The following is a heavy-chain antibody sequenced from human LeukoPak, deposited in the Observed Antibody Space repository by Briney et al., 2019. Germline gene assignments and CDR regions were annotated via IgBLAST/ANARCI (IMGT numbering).Heavy chain of an antibody. Sequence: GGSLRLSCAASGFTFSSYAMHWVRQAPGKGLEYVSAISSNGGSTYYANSVKGRFTISRDNSKNTLYLQMNSLRAEDTAVYYCAKDVYYYDSSGSSDVWGQGTTVTVSS. V-gene: IGHV3-64*01. CDR3: AKDVYYYDSSGSSDV. D-gene: IGHD3-22*01. J-gene: IGHJ6*02. CDR2: ISSNGGST. CDR1: GFTFSSYA.